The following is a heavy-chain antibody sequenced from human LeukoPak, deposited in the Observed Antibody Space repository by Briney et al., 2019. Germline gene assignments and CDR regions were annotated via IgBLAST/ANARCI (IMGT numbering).Heavy chain of an antibody. V-gene: IGHV4-39*07. J-gene: IGHJ4*02. CDR1: GGSISSSSYY. CDR3: ARDRGYSYGLDY. CDR2: IYDSGST. D-gene: IGHD5-18*01. Sequence: SETLSLTCTVSGGSISSSSYYWGWIRQPPGKGLEWSGSIYDSGSTYYNPSLKSRVTISVDTSKNQFSLKLSSVTAADTAVYYCARDRGYSYGLDYWGQGTLVTVSS.